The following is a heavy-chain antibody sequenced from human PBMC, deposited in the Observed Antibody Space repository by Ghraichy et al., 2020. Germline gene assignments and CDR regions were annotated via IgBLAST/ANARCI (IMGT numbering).Heavy chain of an antibody. CDR1: GFTFSSYA. CDR3: AKGYYYDSSGFPYYFDY. D-gene: IGHD3-22*01. Sequence: GGSLRLSCAASGFTFSSYAMSWVRQAPGKGLQWVSAIRGSGGSTYYADSVKGRFTISRDNSKNSLSLQMNSLRAEDTAVYYCAKGYYYDSSGFPYYFDYWGQGTLVTVSS. V-gene: IGHV3-23*01. J-gene: IGHJ4*02. CDR2: IRGSGGST.